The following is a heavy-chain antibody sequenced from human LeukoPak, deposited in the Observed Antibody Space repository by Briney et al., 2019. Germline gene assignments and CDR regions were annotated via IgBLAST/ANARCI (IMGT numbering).Heavy chain of an antibody. CDR2: IEQDGSEK. V-gene: IGHV3-7*03. CDR1: GFTVNNNY. CDR3: ARVVAGPIDH. D-gene: IGHD6-19*01. J-gene: IGHJ4*02. Sequence: GGSLRLSCAASGFTVNNNYMSWVRQAPGKGLEWVANIEQDGSEKYYVDSVKGRFTISRDNAKNSLYLQMNCLRAEDTAVYYCARVVAGPIDHWGQGTLVTVSS.